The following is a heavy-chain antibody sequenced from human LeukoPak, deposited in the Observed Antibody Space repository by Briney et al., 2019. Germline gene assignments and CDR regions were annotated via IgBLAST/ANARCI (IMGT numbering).Heavy chain of an antibody. D-gene: IGHD5-12*01. V-gene: IGHV5-51*01. CDR1: GYSFTSYW. CDR2: IYPGDSDT. Sequence: GESLKISCKGSGYSFTSYWIGWVRQMPGKGLEWMGIIYPGDSDTRYSPSFRGHVTISADMSISTAFLQWSSLKASDTALYYCARWGGNSGSPYDDWGQGTLVTVSS. CDR3: ARWGGNSGSPYDD. J-gene: IGHJ4*02.